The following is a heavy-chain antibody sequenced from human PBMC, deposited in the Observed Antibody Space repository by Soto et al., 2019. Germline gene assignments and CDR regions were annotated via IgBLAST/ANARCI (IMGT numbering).Heavy chain of an antibody. CDR3: ARAMGEGYGYGFPQYYYYYYGMDV. V-gene: IGHV3-30-3*01. Sequence: LRLSCAASGFTFSSYAMHWVRQAPGKGLEWVAVISYDGSNKYYADSVKGRFTISRDNSKNTLYLQMNSLRAEDTAVYYCARAMGEGYGYGFPQYYYYYYGMDVWGQGTTVTSP. D-gene: IGHD5-18*01. CDR2: ISYDGSNK. J-gene: IGHJ6*02. CDR1: GFTFSSYA.